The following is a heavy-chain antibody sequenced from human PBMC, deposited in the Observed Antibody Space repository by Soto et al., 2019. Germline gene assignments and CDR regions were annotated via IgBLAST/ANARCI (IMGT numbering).Heavy chain of an antibody. Sequence: QVQLVQSGAEVKKPGASVKVACKASGYKFTTYFIHWVRQAPGQGLEWMGVIHPSGDTGYGQKFRGRVTMTIDTSTTTAYMELRNLTSEDTAIYFSVRGYCTTTPCSGDFQHWGQGTLVTVSS. J-gene: IGHJ1*01. CDR1: GYKFTTYF. V-gene: IGHV1-46*01. CDR2: IHPSGDT. CDR3: VRGYCTTTPCSGDFQH. D-gene: IGHD2-8*01.